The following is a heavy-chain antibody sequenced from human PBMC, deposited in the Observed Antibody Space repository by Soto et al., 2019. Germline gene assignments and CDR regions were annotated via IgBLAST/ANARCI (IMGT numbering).Heavy chain of an antibody. D-gene: IGHD1-26*01. J-gene: IGHJ3*02. CDR1: GFTFXTYG. CDR2: VSGGGGRT. Sequence: GGSLXLSGTASGFTFXTYGMXXXXXXXGKGLEFVSAVSGGGGRTNNADSGKGRFTISRDNSKNTLYLQMNSLRAEDTAVYYCAKSKSGSYYRHDAFDIWGQGTMVTVSS. CDR3: AKSKSGSYYRHDAFDI. V-gene: IGHV3-23*01.